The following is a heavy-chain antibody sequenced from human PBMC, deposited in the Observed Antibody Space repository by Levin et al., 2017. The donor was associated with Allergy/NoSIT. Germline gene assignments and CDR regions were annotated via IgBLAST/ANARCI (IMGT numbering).Heavy chain of an antibody. Sequence: SQTLSLTCTVSGDSITNGDYYWSWIRQPPGKGLEWIGYIYYSGSTDYNPSLKSRVMISVDTSKNQFSLQLSSVTAAATAVYCCAGDLSVDGTSWMDVWGQGTTVSVSS. J-gene: IGHJ6*02. CDR3: AGDLSVDGTSWMDV. D-gene: IGHD6-19*01. CDR1: GDSITNGDYY. CDR2: IYYSGST. V-gene: IGHV4-30-4*01.